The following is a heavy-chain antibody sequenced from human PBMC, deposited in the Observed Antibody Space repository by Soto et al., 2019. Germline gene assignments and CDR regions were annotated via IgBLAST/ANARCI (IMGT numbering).Heavy chain of an antibody. CDR1: GFTFSSYG. J-gene: IGHJ4*02. CDR3: ARDDEGGSYYGPFEY. V-gene: IGHV3-30*03. D-gene: IGHD3-10*01. CDR2: ILDDGNNK. Sequence: GGSLRLSCAASGFTFSSYGMHWVRQAPGKGLEWVAVILDDGNNKYYADSVKGRFTISRDNSKNTLYLQMNSLRTEDTAVYYCARDDEGGSYYGPFEYWGQGTLVTVSS.